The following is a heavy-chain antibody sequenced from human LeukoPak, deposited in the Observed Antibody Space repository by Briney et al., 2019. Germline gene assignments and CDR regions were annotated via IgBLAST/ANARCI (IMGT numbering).Heavy chain of an antibody. CDR3: ARDGDGYNSYFDY. CDR1: GFTFSSYA. CDR2: ISYDGSNK. Sequence: PGGSLRLSCAASGFTFSSYAMHWVRQAPGKGLEWVAVISYDGSNKYYADSVKGRFTISRDNSKNTLYLQMNSLRAEDTAVFYCARDGDGYNSYFDYWGQGTLVTVSS. J-gene: IGHJ4*02. D-gene: IGHD5-24*01. V-gene: IGHV3-30-3*01.